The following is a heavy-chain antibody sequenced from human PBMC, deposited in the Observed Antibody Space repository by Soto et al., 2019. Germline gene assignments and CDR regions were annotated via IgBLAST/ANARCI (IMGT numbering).Heavy chain of an antibody. CDR1: GFTFSSYY. D-gene: IGHD1-26*01. Sequence: EVQLVESGGGLVQPGGSLEISCAASGFTFSSYYMSWVRQAPGKGLEWVANINLDGSDKRYVDSVRGRFAISRDNAVNTLYLQMSSLRVDDTAVYYCARVKSGSYDFWGQGTLVTVSS. CDR3: ARVKSGSYDF. J-gene: IGHJ4*02. CDR2: INLDGSDK. V-gene: IGHV3-7*01.